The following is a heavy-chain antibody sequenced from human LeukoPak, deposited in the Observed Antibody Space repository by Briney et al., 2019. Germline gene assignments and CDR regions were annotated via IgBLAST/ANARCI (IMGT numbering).Heavy chain of an antibody. J-gene: IGHJ4*02. Sequence: GRSLRLSCEASRFTFGTYAMHWVRQAPGKGLEWVAVISYDGSDKYYADSVKGRFTISRDNSKNTLYLQMNSLRAEDTAVYYCARDQGYDILTGLSDYWGQGTLVTVSS. D-gene: IGHD3-9*01. CDR2: ISYDGSDK. CDR1: RFTFGTYA. CDR3: ARDQGYDILTGLSDY. V-gene: IGHV3-30*04.